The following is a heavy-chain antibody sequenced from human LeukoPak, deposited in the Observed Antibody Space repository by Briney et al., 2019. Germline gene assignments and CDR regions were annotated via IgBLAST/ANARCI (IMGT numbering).Heavy chain of an antibody. J-gene: IGHJ4*02. CDR2: ISSSSSTI. D-gene: IGHD3-22*01. V-gene: IGHV3-48*01. CDR1: GFTFSSYS. Sequence: GGSLRLSCAASGFTFSSYSMNWVRQAPGKGLEWVSYISSSSSTIYYADSVKGRFTISRENAKNSLYLQMNSLRAEDTAVYYCERDAVWGYYDSSGYYPLDYWGQGTLVTVSS. CDR3: ERDAVWGYYDSSGYYPLDY.